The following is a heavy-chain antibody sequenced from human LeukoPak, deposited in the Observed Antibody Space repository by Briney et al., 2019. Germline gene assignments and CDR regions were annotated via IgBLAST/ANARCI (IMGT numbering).Heavy chain of an antibody. J-gene: IGHJ3*02. CDR2: IQYDGSTT. CDR1: GFSFSSYW. Sequence: GGSLRLSCAASGFSFSSYWMHWVCQVPGKGLVWVARIQYDGSTTNYADSVKGRFTISRDNAKKTLYVQMNSLRAEDTAVYYCARALVAGVTLNALDIWGQGTMVTVSS. V-gene: IGHV3-74*01. CDR3: ARALVAGVTLNALDI. D-gene: IGHD2-15*01.